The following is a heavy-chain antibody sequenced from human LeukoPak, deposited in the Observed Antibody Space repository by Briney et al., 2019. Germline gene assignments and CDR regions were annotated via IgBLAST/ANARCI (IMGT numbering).Heavy chain of an antibody. CDR3: AKSKWLVYFDY. CDR1: GFPFSSYA. CDR2: ISGSGGST. J-gene: IGHJ4*02. Sequence: GGSLRLSCSASGFPFSSYAMHWVRQAPGKGLEYVSAISGSGGSTYYADSVKGRFTISRDNSKNTLYLQMNSLRAEDTAVYYCAKSKWLVYFDYWGQGTLVTVSS. D-gene: IGHD6-19*01. V-gene: IGHV3-23*01.